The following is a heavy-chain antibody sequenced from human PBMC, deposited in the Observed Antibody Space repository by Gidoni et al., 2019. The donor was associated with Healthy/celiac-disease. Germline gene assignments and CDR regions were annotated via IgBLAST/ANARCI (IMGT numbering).Heavy chain of an antibody. CDR2: ISSSSSTI. CDR1: GFTFVSYS. V-gene: IGHV3-48*02. D-gene: IGHD3-3*01. J-gene: IGHJ3*02. CDR3: ARAHLVIISSYAFDI. Sequence: EVQLVESGGGLVQPGGSLSSSCQASGFTFVSYSMNWVRQAPGKGLEWVSYISSSSSTIYYADSVKGRFTISRDNAKNSLYLQMNSLRDEDTAVYYCARAHLVIISSYAFDIWGQGTMVTVSS.